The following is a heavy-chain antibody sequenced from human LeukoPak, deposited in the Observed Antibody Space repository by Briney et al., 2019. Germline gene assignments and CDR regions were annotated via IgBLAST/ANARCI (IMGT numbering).Heavy chain of an antibody. J-gene: IGHJ4*02. CDR1: GFTFSSYA. V-gene: IGHV3-30*04. CDR3: IVTMLAY. CDR2: ISYDGSNK. Sequence: GGSLRLSCAASGFTFSSYAMHWVRQASGKGLEWVAVISYDGSNKYYADSVKGRFTISRDNSKNTLYLQMNSLRAEDTAVYYCIVTMLAYWGQGTLVTVSS. D-gene: IGHD2-8*01.